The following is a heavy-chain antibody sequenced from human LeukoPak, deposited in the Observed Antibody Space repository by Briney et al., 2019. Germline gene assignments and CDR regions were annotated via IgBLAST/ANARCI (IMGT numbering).Heavy chain of an antibody. Sequence: LSGGSLRLSCTASGFTFGDYAMSWVRQAPGKGLEWVGFIRSKAYGGTTEYAASVKGRFTISRDDSKSIAYLQMNSLKTEDTAVYYCARRLAFYPWGQGTLVTVSS. CDR1: GFTFGDYA. D-gene: IGHD3-3*02. CDR3: ARRLAFYP. J-gene: IGHJ5*02. CDR2: IRSKAYGGTT. V-gene: IGHV3-49*04.